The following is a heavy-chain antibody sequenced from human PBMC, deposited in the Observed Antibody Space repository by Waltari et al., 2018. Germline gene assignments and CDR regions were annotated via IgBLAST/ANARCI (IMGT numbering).Heavy chain of an antibody. V-gene: IGHV3-30*18. CDR3: AKGVESDY. CDR2: ISYDGSNK. D-gene: IGHD3-10*01. CDR1: GFTFSNYD. J-gene: IGHJ4*02. Sequence: QVQLVESGGGVVQPGGSLRLSCAASGFTFSNYDMHWVRQAPGKGLEWVAVISYDGSNKYYADSVKGRFSISRDNSKNTRYLQMNSLRAEDTAVYYCAKGVESDYWGQGTLVTVSS.